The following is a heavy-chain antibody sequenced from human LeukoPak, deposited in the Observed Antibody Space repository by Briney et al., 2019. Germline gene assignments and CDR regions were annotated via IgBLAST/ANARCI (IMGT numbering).Heavy chain of an antibody. V-gene: IGHV3-15*01. CDR1: GFTFSNAW. J-gene: IGHJ4*02. CDR2: IKSKTGGGTT. CDR3: ARDLAWGAFDY. D-gene: IGHD7-27*01. Sequence: GGSLRLSCAASGFTFSNAWMSWVRQAPGKGLEWVGRIKSKTGGGTTDYAAPVKGRFTISRDDSKNTLSLQMNSLRVEDTAVYYCARDLAWGAFDYWGQGTLVTVSS.